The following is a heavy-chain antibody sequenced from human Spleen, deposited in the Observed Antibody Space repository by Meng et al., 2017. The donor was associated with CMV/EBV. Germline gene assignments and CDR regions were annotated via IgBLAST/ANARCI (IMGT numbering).Heavy chain of an antibody. CDR2: ISGSGANI. V-gene: IGHV3-11*01. CDR3: ARAYSGYYKFWSDHSS. J-gene: IGHJ5*02. Sequence: SGFTFSDYYMSWIRQAPGKGLEWVSYISGSGANIYYADSVKGRFTISRDSATNSLFLQMKSLRAEDTAVYYCARAYSGYYKFWSDHSSWGQGTLVTVSS. D-gene: IGHD3-3*01. CDR1: GFTFSDYY.